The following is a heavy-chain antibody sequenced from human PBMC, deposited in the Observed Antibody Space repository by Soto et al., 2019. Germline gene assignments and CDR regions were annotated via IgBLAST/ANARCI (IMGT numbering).Heavy chain of an antibody. J-gene: IGHJ4*02. Sequence: PSETLSLTCSVSGTSVSSYSWSWVRRPAGKGLEWIGRIYTNDNAKYNPSLKGRATMSVDMSANVPSLKLESVTAADAAVYYCATDGMTAGDNWGQGTLVTVS. D-gene: IGHD1-1*01. CDR1: GTSVSSYS. V-gene: IGHV4-4*07. CDR3: ATDGMTAGDN. CDR2: IYTNDNA.